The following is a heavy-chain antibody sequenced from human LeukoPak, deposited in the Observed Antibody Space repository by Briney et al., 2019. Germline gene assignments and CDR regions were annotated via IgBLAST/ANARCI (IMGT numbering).Heavy chain of an antibody. CDR3: ARDLLGWELHYFDY. CDR2: ISGSSSYI. V-gene: IGHV3-21*01. D-gene: IGHD1-26*01. CDR1: GFTFSTYN. Sequence: GGSLRLSCAASGFTFSTYNMNWVRQAPGKGLELVSSISGSSSYIYYADSVKGRFSISRDNAKNSLYLQMNSLRAEDTAVYYCARDLLGWELHYFDYWGQGTLVTVSS. J-gene: IGHJ4*02.